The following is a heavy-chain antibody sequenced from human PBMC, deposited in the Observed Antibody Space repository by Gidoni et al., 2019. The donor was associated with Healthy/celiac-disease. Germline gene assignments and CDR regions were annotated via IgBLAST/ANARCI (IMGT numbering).Heavy chain of an antibody. CDR3: TRDPTLRKDIVATIYYYYYMDV. J-gene: IGHJ6*03. CDR1: GFPFGDYA. V-gene: IGHV3-49*03. CDR2: IRSKAYGGTT. Sequence: EVQLVESGGGLVQPGRSLRLSCTASGFPFGDYAMSWFRQAPGKGLEWVGFIRSKAYGGTTEYAASVKGRFTISRDDSKSIAYLQMNSLKTEDTAVYYCTRDPTLRKDIVATIYYYYYMDVWGKGTTVTVSS. D-gene: IGHD5-12*01.